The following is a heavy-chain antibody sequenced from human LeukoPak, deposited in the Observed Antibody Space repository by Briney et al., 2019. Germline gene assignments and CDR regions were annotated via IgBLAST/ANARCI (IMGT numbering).Heavy chain of an antibody. J-gene: IGHJ3*02. CDR1: GFTFRSYG. CDR2: IPYEGSKK. Sequence: PGKSLTLSCAAAGFTFRSYGMHWVRQAPGKGLEWVAVIPYEGSKKYYADSVKGRFTNSRDKSTNTPYLQMNSQRAKDTAINYCASDQCGDCYSWAFDIWGQGTMVTVSS. V-gene: IGHV3-30*03. D-gene: IGHD2-21*02. CDR3: ASDQCGDCYSWAFDI.